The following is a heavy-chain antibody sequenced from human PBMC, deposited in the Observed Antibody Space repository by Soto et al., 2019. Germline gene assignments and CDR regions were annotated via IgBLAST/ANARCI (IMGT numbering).Heavy chain of an antibody. V-gene: IGHV1-8*01. J-gene: IGHJ5*02. CDR2: INPNSGNT. CDR1: GYIFTNYD. D-gene: IGHD2-21*02. CDR3: ARGIKYGDCSRWFDP. Sequence: QVQLVQSGAEVKKPGASVKVSCKASGYIFTNYDINWVRQATGQGLEYLGWINPNSGNTGYVQKFKGRVTMTRNTSINIAYMELNSLRSEDTAVYYCARGIKYGDCSRWFDPWGQGTLVTVSS.